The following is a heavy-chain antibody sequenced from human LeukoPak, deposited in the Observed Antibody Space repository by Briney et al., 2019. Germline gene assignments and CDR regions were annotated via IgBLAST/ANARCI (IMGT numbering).Heavy chain of an antibody. CDR2: IYTSGST. CDR3: AREGGIAARFDP. Sequence: SQTLSLTCTVSGGSISSGNYYWSWIRQPAGKGLEWIGRIYTSGSTNYNPSLKSRVTISVDTSKNQFSLKLSSVTAADTAVYYCAREGGIAARFDPWGQGTLVTVSS. J-gene: IGHJ5*02. D-gene: IGHD6-6*01. V-gene: IGHV4-61*02. CDR1: GGSISSGNYY.